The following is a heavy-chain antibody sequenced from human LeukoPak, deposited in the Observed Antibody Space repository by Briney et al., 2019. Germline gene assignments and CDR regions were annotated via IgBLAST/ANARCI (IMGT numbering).Heavy chain of an antibody. CDR3: ARLRRFRVILRDRYYFDY. CDR2: INHSGST. V-gene: IGHV4-34*01. J-gene: IGHJ4*02. D-gene: IGHD2-21*01. Sequence: SETLSLTCTVSGGSIRGGDYYWSWIRQPPGKGLEWIGEINHSGSTNYNPSLKSRVTISVDTSKNQFSLKLSSVAAADTAVYYCARLRRFRVILRDRYYFDYWGQGTLVTVSS. CDR1: GGSIRGGDYY.